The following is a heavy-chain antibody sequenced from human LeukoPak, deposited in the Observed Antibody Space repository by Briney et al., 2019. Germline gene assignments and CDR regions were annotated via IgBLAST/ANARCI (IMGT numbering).Heavy chain of an antibody. D-gene: IGHD3-10*01. CDR2: IIPIFGTA. CDR3: ARAPKLELHAFDY. J-gene: IGHJ4*02. Sequence: PEASVKVSCKESGGTFSSYAITWVRQAPGQGLAWMGGIIPIFGTAKYAQKFQGRVTITADESTSTAYMELSGLRSEDTAVYYCARAPKLELHAFDYWGQGTLVTVSS. CDR1: GGTFSSYA. V-gene: IGHV1-69*13.